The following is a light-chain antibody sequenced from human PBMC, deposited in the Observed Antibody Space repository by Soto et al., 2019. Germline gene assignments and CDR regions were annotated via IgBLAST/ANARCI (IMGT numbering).Light chain of an antibody. Sequence: QSALTQPASVSGSPGQSITISCTGSNSDIGGYNYVSWYQQHPGKAPKLMIYEVSNRPSGVSSRFSGSKSGNTASLTISGLQSEDEADYYCSSYTTISTVVFGGGTKVTVL. CDR2: EVS. CDR1: NSDIGGYNY. CDR3: SSYTTISTVV. J-gene: IGLJ2*01. V-gene: IGLV2-14*01.